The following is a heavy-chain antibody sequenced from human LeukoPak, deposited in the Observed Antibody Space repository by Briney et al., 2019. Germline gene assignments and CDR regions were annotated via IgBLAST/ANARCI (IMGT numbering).Heavy chain of an antibody. CDR1: GYTFTGYY. J-gene: IGHJ5*02. V-gene: IGHV1-2*02. D-gene: IGHD6-19*01. Sequence: ASVKVSCKASGYTFTGYYIHWVRQAPGQGLEWTGWINPNSGDTTSAQRFQGRVTMTRDTSLNTAYMELSRLTSDDTAVYYCARVPGYSSDKRSLSWFDPWGQGSLVTVSS. CDR2: INPNSGDT. CDR3: ARVPGYSSDKRSLSWFDP.